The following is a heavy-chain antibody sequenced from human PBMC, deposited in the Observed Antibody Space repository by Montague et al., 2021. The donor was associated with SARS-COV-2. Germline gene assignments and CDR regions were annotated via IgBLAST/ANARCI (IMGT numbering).Heavy chain of an antibody. V-gene: IGHV4-4*07. J-gene: IGHJ4*02. CDR3: ARDRFDFGAGRQGTIDF. CDR2: MHFTGKT. Sequence: SETLSLTCSVSGDSITNHYWSWIRQPAGKRLEWIGRMHFTGKTNFSPFFSSRLTMSANTSKNQFSLKLTSVTAADTAIYFCARDRFDFGAGRQGTIDFWGQGTLVTVSS. CDR1: GDSITNHY. D-gene: IGHD3-10*01.